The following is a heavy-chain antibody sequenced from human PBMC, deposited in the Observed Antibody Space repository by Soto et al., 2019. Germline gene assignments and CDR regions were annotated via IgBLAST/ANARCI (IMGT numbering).Heavy chain of an antibody. CDR2: IYWDDDK. V-gene: IGHV2-5*02. CDR1: GFSLTTSEVG. Sequence: QITLKESGPTLVKPTQTLTLTCTFSGFSLTTSEVGVGWIRQPPGKALEWLALIYWDDDKRYSPSLKRRLTITKGTSKNPVVLTMTNMDPVDTATYYCAHLVYGDYGGRYFDYWGQGTLVTVSS. J-gene: IGHJ4*02. D-gene: IGHD4-17*01. CDR3: AHLVYGDYGGRYFDY.